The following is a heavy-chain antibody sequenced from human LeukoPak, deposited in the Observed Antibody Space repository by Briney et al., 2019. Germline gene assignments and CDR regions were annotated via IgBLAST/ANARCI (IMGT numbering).Heavy chain of an antibody. D-gene: IGHD3-3*01. CDR3: ARDRDFWSGRYMGGYYYYGMDV. V-gene: IGHV3-53*01. Sequence: GGSLRLSCAASGFTVSSNYMSWVRQAPGKGLEWVSVIYSGGSTYYADSVKGRFTISRDNSKNTLYLQMNSLRAEDTAVYYCARDRDFWSGRYMGGYYYYGMDVWGQGTTVTVSS. CDR2: IYSGGST. CDR1: GFTVSSNY. J-gene: IGHJ6*02.